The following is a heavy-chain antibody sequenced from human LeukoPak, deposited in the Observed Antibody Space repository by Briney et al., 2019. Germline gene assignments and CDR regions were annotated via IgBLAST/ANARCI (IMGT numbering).Heavy chain of an antibody. CDR2: INPNSGGT. V-gene: IGHV1-2*02. Sequence: GASVKVSCKASGYTFTGYYIHWVRQAPGQGLEWMGWINPNSGGTKYAQKFQGRVTMTRDTSISTAYMELSRLRSDDTAVYYCARWFYRYSGYDLDYWGQGTLVTVSS. D-gene: IGHD5-12*01. CDR1: GYTFTGYY. J-gene: IGHJ4*02. CDR3: ARWFYRYSGYDLDY.